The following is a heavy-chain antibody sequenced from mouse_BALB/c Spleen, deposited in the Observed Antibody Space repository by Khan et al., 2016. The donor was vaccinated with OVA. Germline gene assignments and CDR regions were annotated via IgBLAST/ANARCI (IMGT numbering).Heavy chain of an antibody. J-gene: IGHJ4*01. Sequence: EVELVESGGDLVKPGGSLKLSCAASGFTFSTFGMSWVRQTPDKRLEWVATISSGGTYTYYPDSVKGRFTISRATAKNTLYLQMSRLRSEDTAMYYDARHWVGRMDCWGQGTAVTVSS. V-gene: IGHV5-6*01. CDR1: GFTFSTFG. D-gene: IGHD1-1*01. CDR2: ISSGGTYT. CDR3: ARHWVGRMDC.